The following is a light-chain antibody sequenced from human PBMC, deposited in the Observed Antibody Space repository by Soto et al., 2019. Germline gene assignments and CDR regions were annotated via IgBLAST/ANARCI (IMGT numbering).Light chain of an antibody. J-gene: IGLJ2*01. CDR3: SSYTSSSTLVV. Sequence: QSALTQPDSVSGSPGQSITISCTGTSRDVGGYNYVSWYQQHPGKAPKLMIYAVSNRPSGVSNRFSGSKSGNTASLTISGLQAEDEAVYYCSSYTSSSTLVVFGGGTQLTVL. V-gene: IGLV2-14*03. CDR2: AVS. CDR1: SRDVGGYNY.